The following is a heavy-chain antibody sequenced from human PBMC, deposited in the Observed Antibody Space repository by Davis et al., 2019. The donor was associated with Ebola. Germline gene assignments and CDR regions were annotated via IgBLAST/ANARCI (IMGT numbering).Heavy chain of an antibody. D-gene: IGHD3-22*01. CDR1: GFSLSTSGVG. Sequence: SGPTLVKPTQTLTLTCTFSGFSLSTSGVGVGWIRQPPGKALEWLALIYWDDDKRYSPSLKSRLTITKDTSKNQVVLTLTNMDPVDTATYYCAHSPSSGYPRYFQHWGQGTLVTVSS. CDR2: IYWDDDK. J-gene: IGHJ1*01. CDR3: AHSPSSGYPRYFQH. V-gene: IGHV2-5*02.